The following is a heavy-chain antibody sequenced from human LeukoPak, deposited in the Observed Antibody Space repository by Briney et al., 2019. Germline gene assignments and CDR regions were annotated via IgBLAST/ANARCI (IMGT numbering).Heavy chain of an antibody. CDR3: AREWGALRHRGWFDP. CDR2: IYYSGST. Sequence: ASETLSLTCAVYGGSFSGYYWSWIRQPPGKGLEWIGYIYYSGSTNYNPSLKSRVTISVDTSKNQFSLKLSSVTAADTAVYYCAREWGALRHRGWFDPWGQGTLVTVSS. CDR1: GGSFSGYY. V-gene: IGHV4-59*01. D-gene: IGHD3-3*01. J-gene: IGHJ5*02.